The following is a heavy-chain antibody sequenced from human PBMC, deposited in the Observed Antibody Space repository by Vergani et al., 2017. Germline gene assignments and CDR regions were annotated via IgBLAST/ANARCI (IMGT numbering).Heavy chain of an antibody. CDR2: IIPIFGTA. V-gene: IGHV1-69*12. D-gene: IGHD2-2*01. Sequence: QVQLVQSGAEVKKPGSSVKVSCKASGGTFSSYAISWVRQAPGQGLEWMGGIIPIFGTANYAQKFQGRVTITADESTSTAYMELSSLRSEDTAVYYCAGTADRSYYYYYYGMDVWGQGTTVTVSS. CDR1: GGTFSSYA. J-gene: IGHJ6*02. CDR3: AGTADRSYYYYYYGMDV.